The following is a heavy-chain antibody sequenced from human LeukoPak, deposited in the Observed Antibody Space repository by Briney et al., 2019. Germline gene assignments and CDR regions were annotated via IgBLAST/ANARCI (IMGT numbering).Heavy chain of an antibody. V-gene: IGHV4-34*01. J-gene: IGHJ4*02. Sequence: SETLSLTCAVYGGSFSGYYWGWIRQPPGKGLEWIGEINHSGSTNYNPSLKSRVTISVDTSKNQFSLKLSSVTAADTAVYYCARGGRRTPYYFDYWGQGTLVTVSS. D-gene: IGHD1-14*01. CDR1: GGSFSGYY. CDR3: ARGGRRTPYYFDY. CDR2: INHSGST.